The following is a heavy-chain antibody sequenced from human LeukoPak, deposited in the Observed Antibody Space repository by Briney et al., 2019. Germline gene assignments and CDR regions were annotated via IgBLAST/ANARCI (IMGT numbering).Heavy chain of an antibody. CDR2: IYPGDSAT. J-gene: IGHJ3*02. V-gene: IGHV5-51*01. Sequence: GESLKISCKGSGYSFTSYWIGWVRHMPGKGLEWMGIIYPGDSATRYSPSFQGQVTISADKSISTAYLQWSSLKASDTAMYFCARGCSGSYDDFDIWGQGTMVTVSS. CDR1: GYSFTSYW. CDR3: ARGCSGSYDDFDI. D-gene: IGHD1-26*01.